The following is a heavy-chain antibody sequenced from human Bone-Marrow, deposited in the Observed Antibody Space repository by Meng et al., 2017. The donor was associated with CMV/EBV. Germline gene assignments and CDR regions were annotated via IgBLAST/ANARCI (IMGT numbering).Heavy chain of an antibody. D-gene: IGHD2-8*02. Sequence: GESLKISCAASGFTFSSYWMSWVRQAPGKGLEWVANIKQDGSEKYYVDSVKGRFTISRDNAKNSLYLQMNSLRAEDTAVYYCAKDTSDGAVFFDYWGQGTLVTVSS. CDR2: IKQDGSEK. CDR3: AKDTSDGAVFFDY. CDR1: GFTFSSYW. V-gene: IGHV3-7*01. J-gene: IGHJ4*02.